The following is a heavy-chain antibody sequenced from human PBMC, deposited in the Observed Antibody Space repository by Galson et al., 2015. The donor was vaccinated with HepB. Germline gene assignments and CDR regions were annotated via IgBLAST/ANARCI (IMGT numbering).Heavy chain of an antibody. CDR1: GYTFSSHG. J-gene: IGHJ3*02. Sequence: SVKVSCKASGYTFSSHGINWVRQAPGQGLEWMGWLNAHNGNTNYAQKPQGRVTMTTDKSMNTAYMELRSLRSDDTAVYYCARDIFGYCSTTSCYGLRAFDIWGQGTKVSVSS. CDR2: LNAHNGNT. D-gene: IGHD2-2*03. CDR3: ARDIFGYCSTTSCYGLRAFDI. V-gene: IGHV1-18*04.